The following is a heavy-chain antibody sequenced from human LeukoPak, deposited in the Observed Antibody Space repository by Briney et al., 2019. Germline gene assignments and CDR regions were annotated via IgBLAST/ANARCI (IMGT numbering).Heavy chain of an antibody. CDR3: ARHATGSYSVPWLDP. CDR2: VSDSGNT. J-gene: IGHJ5*02. CDR1: GGSISSHY. Sequence: PSETLSLTCTVSGGSISSHYWSWIRQPPGKGLEGIGYVSDSGNTVYNPSLKSRVTILRDTSKTQFSLRLSSVTAADTAVYYCARHATGSYSVPWLDPWGQGTLVTVSS. V-gene: IGHV4-59*08. D-gene: IGHD3-10*01.